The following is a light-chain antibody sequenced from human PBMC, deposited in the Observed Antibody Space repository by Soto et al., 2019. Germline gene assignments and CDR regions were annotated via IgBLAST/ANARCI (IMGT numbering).Light chain of an antibody. CDR3: QQYGSSPCT. Sequence: EIVMTQSPATLSVSRGERATLSCRANQAISSNLAWYQQELAQAPRLLIYGASTRATGIPDRFSGSGSGTEFTLTISSLQSEDFAVYYCQQYGSSPCTFGQGTKVDIK. CDR2: GAS. V-gene: IGKV3-15*01. CDR1: QAISSN. J-gene: IGKJ1*01.